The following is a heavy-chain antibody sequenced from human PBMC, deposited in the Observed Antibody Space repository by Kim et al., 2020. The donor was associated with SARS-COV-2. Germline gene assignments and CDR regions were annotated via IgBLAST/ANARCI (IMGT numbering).Heavy chain of an antibody. CDR1: GFTFDDYA. CDR3: AKDLSITMVRGVDGKDV. Sequence: GGSLRLSCAASGFTFDDYAMHWVRQAPGKGLEWVSGISWNSGSIGYADSVKGRFTISRDNAKNSLYLQMNSLRAEDTALYYCAKDLSITMVRGVDGKDVWGQGTTVTVSS. V-gene: IGHV3-9*01. J-gene: IGHJ6*02. D-gene: IGHD3-10*01. CDR2: ISWNSGSI.